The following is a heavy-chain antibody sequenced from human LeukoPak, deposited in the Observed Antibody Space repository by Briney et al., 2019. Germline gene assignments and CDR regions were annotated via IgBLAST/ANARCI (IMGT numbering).Heavy chain of an antibody. J-gene: IGHJ4*02. Sequence: SVKVSCKASGGTFSSYAISWVRQAPGQGLEWMGGIIPIFGTANYAQKFQGRVTITADESTSTAYMELSSLRSEDTAVYYCARGRRGGGYALGPNYYDSSGYRQFDYWGQGTLVTVSS. CDR3: ARGRRGGGYALGPNYYDSSGYRQFDY. CDR2: IIPIFGTA. D-gene: IGHD3-22*01. CDR1: GGTFSSYA. V-gene: IGHV1-69*13.